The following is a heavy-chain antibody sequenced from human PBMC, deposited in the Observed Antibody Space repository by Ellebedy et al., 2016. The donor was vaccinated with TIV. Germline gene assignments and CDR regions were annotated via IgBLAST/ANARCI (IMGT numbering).Heavy chain of an antibody. J-gene: IGHJ3*02. V-gene: IGHV4-38-2*02. D-gene: IGHD1-1*01. CDR2: IYFSGTT. Sequence: SETLSLTCTVSSYSISSGYYWGWIRQPPGKGLEWIASIYFSGTTYYTPSLKSRVTISADTSKNQFSLKVTSVTAPDTAVYYCARGPVLYNFDAFDIWGQGTMVTVSS. CDR1: SYSISSGYY. CDR3: ARGPVLYNFDAFDI.